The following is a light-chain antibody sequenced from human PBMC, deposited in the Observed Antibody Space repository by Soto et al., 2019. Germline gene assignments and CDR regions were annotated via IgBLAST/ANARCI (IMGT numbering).Light chain of an antibody. CDR1: TNDIGVYDF. CDR2: EVV. V-gene: IGLV2-8*01. CDR3: KSYAGSNTDV. Sequence: QSALTQPTSASGSPGQSVTISCSGTTNDIGVYDFVSWYQHHPAKAPRLIIYEVVQRPSGVPDRFSGSKSGNTASLTVSGLQAADEADYFCKSYAGSNTDVFGSGTKVTVL. J-gene: IGLJ1*01.